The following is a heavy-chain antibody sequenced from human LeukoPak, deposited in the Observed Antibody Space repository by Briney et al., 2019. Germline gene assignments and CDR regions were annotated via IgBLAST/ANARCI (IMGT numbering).Heavy chain of an antibody. V-gene: IGHV4-59*01. Sequence: SETLSLTCTVSGGSISSYYWSWIRQPPGKGLEWIGYIYYSGSTNYNPSLKSRFTISVDTSKNQFSLKLSSVTAADTAVYYCARESPYDFWSGYYETDAFDIWGQGTMVTVSS. CDR2: IYYSGST. D-gene: IGHD3-3*01. CDR3: ARESPYDFWSGYYETDAFDI. CDR1: GGSISSYY. J-gene: IGHJ3*02.